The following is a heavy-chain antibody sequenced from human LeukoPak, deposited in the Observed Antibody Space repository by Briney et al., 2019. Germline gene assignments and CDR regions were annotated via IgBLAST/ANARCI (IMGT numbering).Heavy chain of an antibody. CDR2: IYHSGST. D-gene: IGHD3-22*01. V-gene: IGHV4-38-2*02. J-gene: IGHJ4*02. Sequence: SETLSLTCTVSGYSVSSGYYWGWIRQSPGKGLEWIGSIYHSGSTYYSPSLRSRITISVDTSKSQFSLKLSSVTAADTAVYYCAREDYYDSSGYYFDCWGQGTLVTVSS. CDR1: GYSVSSGYY. CDR3: AREDYYDSSGYYFDC.